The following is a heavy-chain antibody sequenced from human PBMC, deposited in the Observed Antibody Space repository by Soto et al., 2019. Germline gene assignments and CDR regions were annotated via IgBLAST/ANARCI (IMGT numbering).Heavy chain of an antibody. D-gene: IGHD6-13*01. CDR3: ARHGGGSSSWASRGFDP. V-gene: IGHV3-11*03. CDR1: GFTFSDYY. J-gene: IGHJ5*02. CDR2: ISSSSSYT. Sequence: PGGSLRLSCAASGFTFSDYYMSWIRQAPGKGLEWVSYISSSSSYTNYADSVKGRFTISRDNAKNSLYLQMNSLRAEDTAVYYCARHGGGSSSWASRGFDPWGQGTLVTVSS.